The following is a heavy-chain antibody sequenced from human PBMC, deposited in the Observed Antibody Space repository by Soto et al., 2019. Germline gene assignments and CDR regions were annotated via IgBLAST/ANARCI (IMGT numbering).Heavy chain of an antibody. Sequence: SETLSLTCTVSGGSISSSSYYWGWIRQPPGKGLEWIGSIYYSGSTYYNPSLKSRVTISVDTSKNQFSLKLSSVTAADTAVYYCARRGNWNDVGWFDPWGQGTLVTVSS. CDR2: IYYSGST. V-gene: IGHV4-39*01. CDR1: GGSISSSSYY. J-gene: IGHJ5*02. CDR3: ARRGNWNDVGWFDP. D-gene: IGHD1-1*01.